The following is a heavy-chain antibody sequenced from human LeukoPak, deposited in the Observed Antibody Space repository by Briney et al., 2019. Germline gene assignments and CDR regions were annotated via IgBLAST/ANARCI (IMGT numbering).Heavy chain of an antibody. Sequence: GESLRLSCSASGFTFSSYWMSWVRQAPGKGLEWVANIKRDGGETYYVDSVKGRFTISRDNAKNSLYLQMNSLRAEDTAVYYCARGGKAFDIWGQGTMVTVSS. CDR1: GFTFSSYW. CDR2: IKRDGGET. V-gene: IGHV3-7*03. J-gene: IGHJ3*02. CDR3: ARGGKAFDI.